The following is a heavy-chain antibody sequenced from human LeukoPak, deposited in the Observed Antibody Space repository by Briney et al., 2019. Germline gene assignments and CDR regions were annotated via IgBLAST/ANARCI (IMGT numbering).Heavy chain of an antibody. V-gene: IGHV3-30-3*01. CDR3: ARDFDQGGADYYFAY. CDR2: IASDGNDQ. D-gene: IGHD3-9*01. J-gene: IGHJ4*02. CDR1: GFTFNRYA. Sequence: GGSLRLSCAASGFTFNRYAIHWVRQAPGKGLEWVTVIASDGNDQHYADSVKGRFTISRDNSKNTVFLQMNSLRIEDTAVYYCARDFDQGGADYYFAYWGQGTLVTVSS.